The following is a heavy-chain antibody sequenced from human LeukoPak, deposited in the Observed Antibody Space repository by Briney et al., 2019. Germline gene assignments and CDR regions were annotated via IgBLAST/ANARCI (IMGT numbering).Heavy chain of an antibody. Sequence: GASLRLSCAASGFTLSSYAMSWVRQAPGKGLEWVSAISGSGGSTYYADSVKGRFTISRDNSKNTLYLQMNSLRAEDTAVYYCAKVLRSGSYSVDYWGQGTLVTVPS. CDR1: GFTLSSYA. CDR3: AKVLRSGSYSVDY. V-gene: IGHV3-23*01. CDR2: ISGSGGST. D-gene: IGHD1-26*01. J-gene: IGHJ4*02.